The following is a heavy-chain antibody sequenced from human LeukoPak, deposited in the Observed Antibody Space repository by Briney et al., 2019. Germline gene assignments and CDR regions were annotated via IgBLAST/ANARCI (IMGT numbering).Heavy chain of an antibody. V-gene: IGHV1-18*01. CDR3: ARTLTVEVRFLEWFPVSMDV. J-gene: IGHJ6*02. D-gene: IGHD3-3*01. CDR2: ISANNRKT. Sequence: ASVKVSCKASGYTFTSYGISWVRQAPGQGLEWMGWISANNRKTNYAQKFQGRVTMTTDTSTSTAYMELRSLRSDDTAVYYCARTLTVEVRFLEWFPVSMDVWGQGTTVTVSS. CDR1: GYTFTSYG.